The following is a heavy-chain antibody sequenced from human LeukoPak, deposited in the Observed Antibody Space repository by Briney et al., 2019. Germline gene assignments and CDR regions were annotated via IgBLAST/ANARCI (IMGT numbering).Heavy chain of an antibody. CDR2: IYHSGST. Sequence: SQTLSLTCAVSGGSISSGGYSWSWIRQPPGKGLEWIGYIYHSGSTYYNPSLKSRVTISVDTSKNQFSLKLSSVTAADTAVYYCAREGGGGIDAFDIWGQGTMVTVSS. J-gene: IGHJ3*02. CDR1: GGSISSGGYS. CDR3: AREGGGGIDAFDI. D-gene: IGHD3-16*01. V-gene: IGHV4-30-2*01.